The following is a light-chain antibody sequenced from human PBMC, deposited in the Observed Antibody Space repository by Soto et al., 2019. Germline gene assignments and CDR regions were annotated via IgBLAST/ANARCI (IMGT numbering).Light chain of an antibody. V-gene: IGKV1-33*01. J-gene: IGKJ5*01. CDR1: QSISSY. Sequence: DIQMTQSPSSLSASVGDRVTITCRASQSISSYLNWYQQKPGKAPKLLIYDASNLETGVPSRFSGSGSGTDFTFTISSLQPEDIATYYCQQYDNLLTFGQGTRLEI. CDR3: QQYDNLLT. CDR2: DAS.